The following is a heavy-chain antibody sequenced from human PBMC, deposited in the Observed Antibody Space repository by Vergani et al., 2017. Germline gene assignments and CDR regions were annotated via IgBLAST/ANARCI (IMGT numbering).Heavy chain of an antibody. CDR1: GFTFSSYW. J-gene: IGHJ6*03. CDR2: IKQDGSEK. D-gene: IGHD3-3*01. Sequence: EVQLVESGGGLVQPGGSLRLSCAASGFTFSSYWMSWVRQAPGKGLEWVANIKQDGSEKYYVDSVKGRFTISRHNSKNTLYLQMNSLRAEDTAVYYCARGVWSGYSYYYYYMDVWGKGTTVTVSS. CDR3: ARGVWSGYSYYYYYMDV. V-gene: IGHV3-7*03.